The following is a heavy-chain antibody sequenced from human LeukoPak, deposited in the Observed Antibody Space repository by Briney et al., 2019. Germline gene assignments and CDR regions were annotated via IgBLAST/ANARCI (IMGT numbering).Heavy chain of an antibody. V-gene: IGHV4-4*09. CDR3: ASLSAAVHLGAFDL. CDR2: IHTSGSN. D-gene: IGHD3-3*01. Sequence: SETLSLTCAVSGVSISPYYWAWIRQPPGKGLEWIGYIHTSGSNNQYPSLKSRVTISVDTSKNHFSLRLTSVSAADADVYYCASLSAAVHLGAFDLWGQGTMVTVSS. CDR1: GVSISPYY. J-gene: IGHJ3*01.